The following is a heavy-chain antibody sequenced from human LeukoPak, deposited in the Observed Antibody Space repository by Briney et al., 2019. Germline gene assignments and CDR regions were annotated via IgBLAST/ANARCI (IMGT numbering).Heavy chain of an antibody. V-gene: IGHV1-2*02. J-gene: IGHJ4*02. CDR2: INPNTGGT. CDR3: ANATFDS. Sequence: ASVKVSCKASGYTFTGYFVHWVRQAPGQGLQWMGWINPNTGGTNYAQKFQGRVTMTRDTSISTAYMELSRLRSDDTAVYYCANATFDSWGQGTLVTVSS. CDR1: GYTFTGYF.